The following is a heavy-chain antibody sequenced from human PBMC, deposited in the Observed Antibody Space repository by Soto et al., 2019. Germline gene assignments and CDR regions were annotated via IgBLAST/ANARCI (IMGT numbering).Heavy chain of an antibody. V-gene: IGHV3-15*01. CDR3: TTDIRDCTNGVCYDAFDI. J-gene: IGHJ3*02. D-gene: IGHD2-8*01. Sequence: GGSLRLSCAASGFTFSNAWMSWVRLAPGKGLEWVGRIKSKTDGGTTDYAAPVKGRFTISRDDSKNTLYLQMNSLKTEDTAVYYCTTDIRDCTNGVCYDAFDIWGQGTMVNV. CDR1: GFTFSNAW. CDR2: IKSKTDGGTT.